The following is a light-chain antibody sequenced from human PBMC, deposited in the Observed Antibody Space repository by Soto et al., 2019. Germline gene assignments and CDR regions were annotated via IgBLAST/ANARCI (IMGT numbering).Light chain of an antibody. V-gene: IGKV1-5*01. CDR3: QPYNRYPPWT. J-gene: IGKJ1*01. Sequence: DIQMTQSPSTLSASVGDRVTITCRASQSISTSLAWYQQKPGEAPKFLIYDASSLESGVPSRFSGSGSGTEFTLPISNLQPDDFAPYFCQPYNRYPPWTFGQGTKVEI. CDR1: QSISTS. CDR2: DAS.